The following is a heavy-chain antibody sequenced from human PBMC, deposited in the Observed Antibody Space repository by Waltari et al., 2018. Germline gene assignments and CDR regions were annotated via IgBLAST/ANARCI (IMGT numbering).Heavy chain of an antibody. Sequence: EVQLVESGGGLVHFGGSLRLSCAASGFTFSDHYMDWVRQAPGVGLEWVGRIRNKAVSYTTDYAASVKGRFTISRDDSKNSLYLQMNSLKTEDTAVYYCIRSFPLTDYWGQGTLVTVSS. V-gene: IGHV3-72*01. CDR2: IRNKAVSYTT. CDR1: GFTFSDHY. J-gene: IGHJ4*02. CDR3: IRSFPLTDY.